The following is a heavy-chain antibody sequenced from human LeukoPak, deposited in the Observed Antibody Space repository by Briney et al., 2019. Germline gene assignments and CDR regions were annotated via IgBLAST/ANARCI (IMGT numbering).Heavy chain of an antibody. D-gene: IGHD6-13*01. V-gene: IGHV3-30*12. CDR1: GFTFDSSG. J-gene: IGHJ5*02. CDR2: MSYDGSQK. CDR3: AKLAGGQLFYGDWFDP. Sequence: GGSLRLSCAVSGFTFDSSGIHWVRQAPGKGLEWVSFMSYDGSQKFYATSVKGRFTISRDNLENTVYLQMNSLRLEDTAVYYCAKLAGGQLFYGDWFDPWGQGTLVTVSS.